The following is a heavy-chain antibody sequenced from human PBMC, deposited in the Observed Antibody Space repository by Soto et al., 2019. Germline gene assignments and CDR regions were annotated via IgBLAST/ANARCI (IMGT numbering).Heavy chain of an antibody. CDR1: GGSFSCYY. CDR3: ARGRDWFDP. Sequence: SETWSLPCAVYGGSFSCYYWNWIRQAPGKWLDWIGESDHIGYTNYNPYLKSRVTRSVDTSKTQFSLRLTSVTAADTAVYYCARGRDWFDPWGQGTLVTVS. J-gene: IGHJ5*02. V-gene: IGHV4-34*01. CDR2: SDHIGYT.